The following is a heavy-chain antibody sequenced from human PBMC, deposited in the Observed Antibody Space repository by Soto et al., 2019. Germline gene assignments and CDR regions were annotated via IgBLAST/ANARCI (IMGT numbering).Heavy chain of an antibody. V-gene: IGHV3-7*01. CDR2: IKEDGSEK. Sequence: GGSLRLSCAASGFTFSSYWMSWVRQAPGKGLEWVANIKEDGSEKYYVDSVKGRFTISRDNAKNSLYLQMNSLRGEDTALYYCARPSGYCSGGSCYPHDSWGQGTLVTVSS. J-gene: IGHJ4*02. CDR1: GFTFSSYW. D-gene: IGHD2-15*01. CDR3: ARPSGYCSGGSCYPHDS.